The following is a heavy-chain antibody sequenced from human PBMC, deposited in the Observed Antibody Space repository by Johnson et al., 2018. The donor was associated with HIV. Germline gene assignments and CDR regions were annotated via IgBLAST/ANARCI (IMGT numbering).Heavy chain of an antibody. CDR3: ARVLNARPQWALDI. D-gene: IGHD5-24*01. V-gene: IGHV3-66*02. Sequence: VQLVESGGGVVQPGRSLRLSCAASGFTVSSNYMSWVRQAPGKGLEWVSVIYSGGSTYYADYVKGRFTISRDNSKNTLYLQMNSLRAEDTAVYYCARVLNARPQWALDIWGQGTMVTVSS. CDR1: GFTVSSNY. CDR2: IYSGGST. J-gene: IGHJ3*02.